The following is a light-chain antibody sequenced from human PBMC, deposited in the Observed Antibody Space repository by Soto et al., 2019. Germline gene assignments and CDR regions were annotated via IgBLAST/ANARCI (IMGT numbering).Light chain of an antibody. Sequence: QAVVTQPPSASGTPGQRVTISCSGSSSNIGGNIVNWYQQVPGTAPKLLIYRNNQRPSGVPDRFSGSKSGTSASLAISGLQSEDEADYYCATWDDSLNGPVFGGGTKVTVL. CDR3: ATWDDSLNGPV. V-gene: IGLV1-44*01. CDR2: RNN. J-gene: IGLJ2*01. CDR1: SSNIGGNI.